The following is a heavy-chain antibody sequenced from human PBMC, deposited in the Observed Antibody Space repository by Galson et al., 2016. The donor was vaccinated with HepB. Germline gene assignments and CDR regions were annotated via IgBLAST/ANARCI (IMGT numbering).Heavy chain of an antibody. D-gene: IGHD3-10*01. CDR2: IYYSGST. Sequence: TLSLTCSVSGASISSGGYYWSWIRHHPGKGLEWIGYIYYSGSTYYNPSLKSRVAMSVDMSKNQFSLNLTSVTAADTAVYYCARDGDSGGYYGMDVWGQGTPVTVPS. CDR1: GASISSGGYY. CDR3: ARDGDSGGYYGMDV. V-gene: IGHV4-31*03. J-gene: IGHJ6*02.